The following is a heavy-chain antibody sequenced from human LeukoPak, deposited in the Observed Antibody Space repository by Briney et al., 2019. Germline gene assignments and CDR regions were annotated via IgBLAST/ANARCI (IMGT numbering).Heavy chain of an antibody. J-gene: IGHJ4*02. CDR1: GYTFTSYG. D-gene: IGHD6-13*01. Sequence: ASVKVSCKASGYTFTSYGISWVRQAPGQGLEWMGWIGAYNGNTNYAQKLQGRVTMTTDTSTSTAYMELRSLRSDDTAVYYCARGSYSSSWYELGGYNFGDFDYWGQGTLVTVSS. CDR3: ARGSYSSSWYELGGYNFGDFDY. CDR2: IGAYNGNT. V-gene: IGHV1-18*01.